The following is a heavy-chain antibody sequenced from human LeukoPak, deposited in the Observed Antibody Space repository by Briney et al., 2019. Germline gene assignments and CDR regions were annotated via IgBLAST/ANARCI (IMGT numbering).Heavy chain of an antibody. J-gene: IGHJ6*02. CDR3: ARDLEAPYSSSWSYYYYYYGMDV. V-gene: IGHV1-2*06. CDR1: GYTFTGYY. D-gene: IGHD6-13*01. Sequence: ASVKVSRKASGYTFTGYYMHWVRQAPGQGLEWMGRINPNSGGTNYAQKFQGRVTMTRDTSISTAYMELSRLRSDDTAVYYCARDLEAPYSSSWSYYYYYYGMDVWGQGTTVTVSS. CDR2: INPNSGGT.